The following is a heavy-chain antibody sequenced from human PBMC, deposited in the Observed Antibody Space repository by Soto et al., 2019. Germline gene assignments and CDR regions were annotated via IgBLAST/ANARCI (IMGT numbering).Heavy chain of an antibody. D-gene: IGHD3-3*01. V-gene: IGHV1-2*02. Sequence: ASVKVSFKASGYTCTVYYIHLVLHSPLQWLELMGLINPNSGGTNYAQKFQGRVTMTRETSISTAYMELSRLRSDDTAVYYCARDGRITILAVDKLSMDVWGKGNTVNVSS. J-gene: IGHJ6*04. CDR3: ARDGRITILAVDKLSMDV. CDR1: GYTCTVYY. CDR2: INPNSGGT.